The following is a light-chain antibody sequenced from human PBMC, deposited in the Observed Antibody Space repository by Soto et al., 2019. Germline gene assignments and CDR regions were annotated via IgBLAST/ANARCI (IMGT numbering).Light chain of an antibody. CDR1: QSVSSY. Sequence: EIVLTQSPATLSLSPGERATLSRRASQSVSSYLAWYQQNPGQATRLLIYDAYNRATGIPARFSGSGSGTDCTLTISSLEQEDFSVYYCQQRSNWAWTFGQGTKVEIK. V-gene: IGKV3-11*01. CDR2: DAY. CDR3: QQRSNWAWT. J-gene: IGKJ1*01.